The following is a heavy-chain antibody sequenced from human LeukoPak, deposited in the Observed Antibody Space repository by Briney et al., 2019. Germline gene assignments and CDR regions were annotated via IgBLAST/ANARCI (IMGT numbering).Heavy chain of an antibody. J-gene: IGHJ4*02. CDR2: FDVIDAKT. CDR1: GSSLTELS. Sequence: ASVKVSCTVSGSSLTELSLYWVRQAPGKGLEWMGGFDVIDAKTFYAQKFQGRVTMTENSSTDTAYMELSSLRSDDTAFYYCAAGRPYSLLDYWGQGTLLTVSS. D-gene: IGHD5-18*01. CDR3: AAGRPYSLLDY. V-gene: IGHV1-24*01.